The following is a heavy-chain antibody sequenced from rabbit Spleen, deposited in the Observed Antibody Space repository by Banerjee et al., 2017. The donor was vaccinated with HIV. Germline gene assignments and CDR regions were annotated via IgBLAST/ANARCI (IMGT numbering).Heavy chain of an antibody. CDR2: IAGSSSGFT. CDR1: GFSFSSSDY. J-gene: IGHJ6*01. CDR3: ARDTGTSFSTYGMDL. Sequence: QEQLGESGGGLDQTEGALTDSCTASGFSFSSSDYMRWVRQAPGKGLEWISCIAGSSSGFTYSATWAKGRFTCSKTSSTTVTLQMTSLTAADTATYFCARDTGTSFSTYGMDLWGPGTLVTVS. V-gene: IGHV1S45*01. D-gene: IGHD8-1*01.